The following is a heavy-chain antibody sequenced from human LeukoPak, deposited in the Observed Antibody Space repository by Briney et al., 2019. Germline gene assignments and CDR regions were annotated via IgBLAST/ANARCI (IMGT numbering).Heavy chain of an antibody. CDR3: ARDFRLADSSGYYQHYYYYYMDV. CDR2: ISSSGSTI. J-gene: IGHJ6*03. Sequence: GGSLRLSCAASGFTFSDYYMSWIRQAPGKGLEWVSYISSSGSTIYYADSVKGRFTISRDNAKNSLYLQMNSLRAEDTAVYYCARDFRLADSSGYYQHYYYYYMDVWGKGTTVTVSS. V-gene: IGHV3-11*04. CDR1: GFTFSDYY. D-gene: IGHD3-22*01.